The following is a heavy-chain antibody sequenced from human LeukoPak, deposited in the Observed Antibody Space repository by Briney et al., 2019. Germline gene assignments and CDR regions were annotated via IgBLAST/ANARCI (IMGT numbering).Heavy chain of an antibody. CDR3: ARGRHSDFWSGYYTGNWFDP. Sequence: PSETLSLTCAVYGGSFSGYYWSWIRQPPGKGLEWIGEINHSGSTNYNPSLKSRVTISVDTSKSQFSLKLSSVTAADTAVYYCARGRHSDFWSGYYTGNWFDPWGQGTLVTVSS. V-gene: IGHV4-34*01. CDR1: GGSFSGYY. D-gene: IGHD3-3*01. CDR2: INHSGST. J-gene: IGHJ5*02.